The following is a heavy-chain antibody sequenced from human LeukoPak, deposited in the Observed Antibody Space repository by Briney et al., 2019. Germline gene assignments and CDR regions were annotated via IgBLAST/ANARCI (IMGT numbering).Heavy chain of an antibody. CDR1: GFTVSSNY. D-gene: IGHD6-13*01. Sequence: GGSLRLSCAASGFTVSSNYMSWVRQAPGKGLEWVSVIYSGGSTYYADSVKGRFTISRDNSKNTLYLQMNSLRAEDTAVYYCAKSAIEAAAGSYYYMDVWGKGTTVTISS. V-gene: IGHV3-66*01. CDR3: AKSAIEAAAGSYYYMDV. J-gene: IGHJ6*03. CDR2: IYSGGST.